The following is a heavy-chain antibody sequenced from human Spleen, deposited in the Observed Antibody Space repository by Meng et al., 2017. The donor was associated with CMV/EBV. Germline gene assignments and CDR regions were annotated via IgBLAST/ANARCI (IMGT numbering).Heavy chain of an antibody. CDR2: IYSGGSST. V-gene: IGHV3-23*03. Sequence: GESLKISCAASGFTFSDYYMSWIRQAPGKGLEWVSVIYSGGSSTYYADSVKGRFTISRDNSKNTLYLQMNSLRAEDTAVYYCAKYRQGWFDPWGQGTLVTVSS. CDR3: AKYRQGWFDP. CDR1: GFTFSDYY. J-gene: IGHJ5*02. D-gene: IGHD3-16*02.